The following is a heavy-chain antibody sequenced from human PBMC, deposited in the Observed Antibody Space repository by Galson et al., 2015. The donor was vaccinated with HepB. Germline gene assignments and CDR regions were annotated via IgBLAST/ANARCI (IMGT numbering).Heavy chain of an antibody. CDR3: ARDPGEYYDSSGYGGGYFDL. Sequence: SVKVSCKASGYTFTGYYMHWVRQAPGQGLEWMGWINPNSGGTNYAQKFQGRVTMTRDTSISTAYMELSRLRSDDTAVYYCARDPGEYYDSSGYGGGYFDLWGRGTLVTVSS. CDR1: GYTFTGYY. D-gene: IGHD3-22*01. V-gene: IGHV1-2*02. J-gene: IGHJ2*01. CDR2: INPNSGGT.